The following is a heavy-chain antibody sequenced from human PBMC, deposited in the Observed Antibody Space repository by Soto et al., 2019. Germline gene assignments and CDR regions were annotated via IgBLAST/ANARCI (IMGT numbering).Heavy chain of an antibody. CDR3: ARGGSSDWQVALDI. Sequence: SQTRSLTCPVYPGSFSHYYWNCIRRPPGKGLEWIGRIKPSGSINYNPSLRSRVASSVDTSKNQVSLRLSSVTAADTAVYYCARGGSSDWQVALDIWGQGTMV. CDR2: IKPSGSI. V-gene: IGHV4-34*01. D-gene: IGHD6-19*01. J-gene: IGHJ3*02. CDR1: PGSFSHYY.